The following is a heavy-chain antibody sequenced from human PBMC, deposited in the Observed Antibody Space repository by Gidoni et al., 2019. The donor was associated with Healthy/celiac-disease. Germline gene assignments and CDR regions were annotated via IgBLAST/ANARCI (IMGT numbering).Heavy chain of an antibody. CDR2: ISYDGSNK. D-gene: IGHD3-10*01. Sequence: QVQLVESGGGVVQPGRSLRLSCAAAGFTFSSEGMHWVRQAPGKGLEWVAVISYDGSNKYYADSVKGRFTISRDNSKNTLYLQMTSLRAEDTAVYYCAKDLYYGSGSYYPNAFDIWGQGTMVTVSS. CDR1: GFTFSSEG. V-gene: IGHV3-30*18. J-gene: IGHJ3*02. CDR3: AKDLYYGSGSYYPNAFDI.